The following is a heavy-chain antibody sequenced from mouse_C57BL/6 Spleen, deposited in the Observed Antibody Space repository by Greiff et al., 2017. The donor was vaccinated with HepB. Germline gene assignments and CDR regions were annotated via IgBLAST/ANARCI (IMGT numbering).Heavy chain of an antibody. CDR3: TPYGNYGY. V-gene: IGHV14-4*01. CDR2: IDPENGDT. CDR1: GFNIKDDY. Sequence: EVQLQQSGAELVRPGASVKLSCTASGFNIKDDYMHWVKQRPEQGLEWIGWIDPENGDTEYASNFQGKATITADTSSNTAYLQLSSLTSEDTAVYYCTPYGNYGYWGQGTTLTVSS. J-gene: IGHJ2*01. D-gene: IGHD2-1*01.